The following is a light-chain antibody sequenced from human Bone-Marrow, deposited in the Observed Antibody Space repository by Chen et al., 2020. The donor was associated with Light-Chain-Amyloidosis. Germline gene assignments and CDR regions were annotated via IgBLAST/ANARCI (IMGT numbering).Light chain of an antibody. CDR3: QQYGTSPLT. J-gene: IGKJ4*01. CDR1: QTISSNY. V-gene: IGKV3-20*01. CDR2: GSS. Sequence: EIVLTQSPCTLSLSPGKGSNLSCRTSQTISSNYLTWYQQKFGQAPRLLIYGSSSRATGIPDRFTGSGSGTDFTLTINRLEPEDFAMYYCQQYGTSPLTFGGGTKVEIK.